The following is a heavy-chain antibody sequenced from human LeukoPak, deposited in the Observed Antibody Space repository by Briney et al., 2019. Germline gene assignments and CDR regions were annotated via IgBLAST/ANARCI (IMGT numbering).Heavy chain of an antibody. CDR3: AKDAFRGVFDY. CDR2: ISYDGSNK. V-gene: IGHV3-30*18. D-gene: IGHD2-8*02. CDR1: GFTFSSYG. J-gene: IGHJ4*02. Sequence: GSLRLSCAASGFTFSSYGMHWVRQAPGKGLEWVAVISYDGSNKYYADSVKGRFTISRDNSKNTLYLQMNSLRAEDTAVYYCAKDAFRGVFDYWGQGTLVTVSS.